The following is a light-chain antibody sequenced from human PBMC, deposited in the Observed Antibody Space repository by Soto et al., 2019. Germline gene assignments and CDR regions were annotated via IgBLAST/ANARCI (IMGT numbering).Light chain of an antibody. Sequence: LTQPPYAYRAPVHGVTISCTGTSSDVGAYNYVSWYQQLPGKAPKLIIYEVSKRPSGVPDRFSGSKSGNTASLTVSGLQAEDEADYYCTSYAGTYSFFYVFGTGTKVTVL. V-gene: IGLV2-8*02. CDR2: EVS. J-gene: IGLJ1*01. CDR3: TSYAGTYSFFYV. CDR1: SSDVGAYNY.